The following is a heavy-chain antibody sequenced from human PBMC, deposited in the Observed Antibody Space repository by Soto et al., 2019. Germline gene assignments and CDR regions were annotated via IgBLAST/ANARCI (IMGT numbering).Heavy chain of an antibody. V-gene: IGHV4-30-4*01. CDR3: ARDRGYYHDSSGYSPGSYYYYYGMDV. CDR2: IYYSGST. Sequence: TLSLTCTVSGGSISSGDYYWSWIRQPPGKGLEWIGYIYYSGSTYYNPSLKSRVTIAVDTSKNQFSLKLSSVTAADTAVYYCARDRGYYHDSSGYSPGSYYYYYGMDVSGKGTTVTVSS. D-gene: IGHD3-22*01. CDR1: GGSISSGDYY. J-gene: IGHJ6*04.